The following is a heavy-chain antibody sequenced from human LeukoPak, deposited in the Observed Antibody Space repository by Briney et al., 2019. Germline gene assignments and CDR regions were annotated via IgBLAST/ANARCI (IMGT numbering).Heavy chain of an antibody. CDR1: GGSISSSTYY. V-gene: IGHV4-39*01. CDR3: ARLDTVMTTYWYFGL. J-gene: IGHJ2*01. CDR2: IYYRGTT. D-gene: IGHD5-18*01. Sequence: SETLSLTCTVSGGSISSSTYYWGWIRQPPGKGLEWIVSIYYRGTTYYNPSLKSRVTISVDTSKTQFSLKLSSVTAADTAVYYCARLDTVMTTYWYFGLWGRGTLVTVSS.